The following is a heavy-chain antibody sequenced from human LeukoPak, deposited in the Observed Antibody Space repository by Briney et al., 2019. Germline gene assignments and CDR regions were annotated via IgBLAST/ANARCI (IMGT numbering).Heavy chain of an antibody. Sequence: SETLSLTCTVPGGSISSSSYYWGWIRQPPGKGLEWIGSIYYSGSTYYNPSLKSRVTISVDTSKNQFSLKLSSVTAADTAVYYCARLGGNSGLDYWGQGTLVTVSS. CDR3: ARLGGNSGLDY. CDR1: GGSISSSSYY. D-gene: IGHD4-23*01. J-gene: IGHJ4*02. CDR2: IYYSGST. V-gene: IGHV4-39*01.